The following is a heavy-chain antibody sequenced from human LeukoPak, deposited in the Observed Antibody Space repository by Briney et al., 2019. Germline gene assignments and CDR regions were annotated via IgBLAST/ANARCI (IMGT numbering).Heavy chain of an antibody. Sequence: ASVKVSCKASGYTFTSYDINWVRQATGQGLEWMGWMNPNSGNTGYAQKFQGRVTMTRNTSISTAYMELSGLRSEDTAVYYCATSYSSSSSEIDYWGQGTLVTVSS. J-gene: IGHJ4*02. CDR2: MNPNSGNT. CDR3: ATSYSSSSSEIDY. D-gene: IGHD6-6*01. CDR1: GYTFTSYD. V-gene: IGHV1-8*01.